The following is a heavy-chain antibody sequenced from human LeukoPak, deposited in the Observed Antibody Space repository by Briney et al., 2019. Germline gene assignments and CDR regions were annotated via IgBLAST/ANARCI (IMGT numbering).Heavy chain of an antibody. J-gene: IGHJ4*02. Sequence: GGSLRLSCAASGFIFSSYWIHWVRQAPGKGLVWVSRINPDGSSTTYADSVRGRFTISRDNAKNTLYLQMNSLRAEDTAVYYCAREIRGELLQTAFDYWGQGILVTVSS. V-gene: IGHV3-74*01. D-gene: IGHD3-10*01. CDR2: INPDGSST. CDR3: AREIRGELLQTAFDY. CDR1: GFIFSSYW.